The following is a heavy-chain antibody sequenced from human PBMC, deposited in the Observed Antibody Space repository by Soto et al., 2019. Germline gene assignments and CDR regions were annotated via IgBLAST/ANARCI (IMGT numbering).Heavy chain of an antibody. CDR2: ISSSSSTI. CDR1: GFTFSSYS. Sequence: GGSLRHSCAASGFTFSSYSMNWVRQAPGKGLEWVSYISSSSSTIYNADSVKGRFTISRDNAKNSLYLQMNSLRDEDTAVYYCAREEDSSGYSAFDIWGQGTMVTVSS. J-gene: IGHJ3*02. D-gene: IGHD3-22*01. V-gene: IGHV3-48*02. CDR3: AREEDSSGYSAFDI.